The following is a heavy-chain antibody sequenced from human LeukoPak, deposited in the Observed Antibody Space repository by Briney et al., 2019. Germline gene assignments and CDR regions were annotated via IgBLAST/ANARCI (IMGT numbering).Heavy chain of an antibody. Sequence: PGGSLRLSCAASGFTFSGSAMHWVRQAPGKGLEWVSGISWNSGSIGYADSVKGRFTISRDNAKNSLYLQMNSLRLEDMALYYCAIGRTMYYFDYWGQGTLVTVSS. CDR2: ISWNSGSI. CDR3: AIGRTMYYFDY. V-gene: IGHV3-9*03. CDR1: GFTFSGSA. D-gene: IGHD3-10*02. J-gene: IGHJ4*02.